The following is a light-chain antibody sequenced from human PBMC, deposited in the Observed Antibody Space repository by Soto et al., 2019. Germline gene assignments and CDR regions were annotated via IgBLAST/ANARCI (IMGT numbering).Light chain of an antibody. V-gene: IGLV1-47*02. J-gene: IGLJ2*01. Sequence: QSVLTQSPSASGTPGQRVTISCSGSSSNIVSNYVYWYHQLPGTAPKLLIYSNNQRPSGFPERFSGSKSGTSASLAISGLRSEDEADYYCAAWDDSLSGHVVFGGGTQLTVL. CDR1: SSNIVSNY. CDR3: AAWDDSLSGHVV. CDR2: SNN.